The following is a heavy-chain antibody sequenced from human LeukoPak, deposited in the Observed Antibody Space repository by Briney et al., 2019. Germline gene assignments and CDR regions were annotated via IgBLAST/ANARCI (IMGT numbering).Heavy chain of an antibody. J-gene: IGHJ4*02. CDR3: ARMEYDRGYYFDY. D-gene: IGHD3-22*01. V-gene: IGHV4-34*01. CDR1: GGSFSGYY. Sequence: SETLSLTCAVYGGSFSGYYWSWIRQPPGKGLEWIGEINHSGSTNYNPSLKSRVTISVDTSKNQFSLKLSSVTAADTAVYYCARMEYDRGYYFDYWGQGTLVTVFS. CDR2: INHSGST.